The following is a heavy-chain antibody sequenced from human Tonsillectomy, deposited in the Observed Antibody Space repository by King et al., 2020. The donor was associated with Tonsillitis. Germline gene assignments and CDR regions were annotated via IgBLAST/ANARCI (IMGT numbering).Heavy chain of an antibody. CDR1: GFTFGDYA. D-gene: IGHD2-21*02. CDR3: SGGLLWCGLLFGRASWFDP. CDR2: IRGKTYGGTT. J-gene: IGHJ5*02. Sequence: AQLVQSGGGLVQPGRSLRLSCTASGFTFGDYAMSWFRQAPGKGLEWVSFIRGKTYGGTTEYAASVKGRFTISRDDSKSIAYLQMNSLKTEDTAVYYCSGGLLWCGLLFGRASWFDPWGQGTLVTVSS. V-gene: IGHV3-49*03.